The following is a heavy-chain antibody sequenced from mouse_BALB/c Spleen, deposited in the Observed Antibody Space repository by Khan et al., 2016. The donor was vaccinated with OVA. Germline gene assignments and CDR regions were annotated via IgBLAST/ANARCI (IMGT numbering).Heavy chain of an antibody. V-gene: IGHV1S81*02. CDR1: GYTFTSYW. D-gene: IGHD1-1*01. Sequence: QVQLQQPGAELVKAGASVKMSCKASGYTFTSYWMHWVKQRLGQGLEWFAETNPTNGRTYYNEKFKSKATLTVDKSSSTAYMLLSGPTFEDSAVYYCARIKKIEATYFDYWGQGTTLTVSS. J-gene: IGHJ2*01. CDR2: TNPTNGRT. CDR3: ARIKKIEATYFDY.